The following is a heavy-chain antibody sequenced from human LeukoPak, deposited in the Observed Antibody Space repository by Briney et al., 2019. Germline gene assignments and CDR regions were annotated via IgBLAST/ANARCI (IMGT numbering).Heavy chain of an antibody. Sequence: QPGRSLRLSCAASGFTFSNYGVHWVRQAPGKGLEWVAVTWYDGSNKHYADSVKGRFTISRDNSKNTLFLQMNSLRAEDTAVYYCARGPDSSVEYWGQGTLVTVSS. J-gene: IGHJ4*02. V-gene: IGHV3-33*01. CDR3: ARGPDSSVEY. CDR1: GFTFSNYG. D-gene: IGHD3-22*01. CDR2: TWYDGSNK.